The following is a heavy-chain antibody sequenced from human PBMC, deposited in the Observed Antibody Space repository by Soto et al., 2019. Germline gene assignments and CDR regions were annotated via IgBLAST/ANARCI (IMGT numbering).Heavy chain of an antibody. J-gene: IGHJ4*01. V-gene: IGHV3-23*04. Sequence: EVQLVDSGGGLVQPGGSLRLSCAASGFTFTTYAMAWVRQAPGKGLEWVSAISGSGGHTYYADSVKGRFTISRDNSKDTVYLQMDSLRAEDTAVYYCAKGVRYCSGGSCEPYFDYWGHGSLVTVSS. CDR1: GFTFTTYA. CDR3: AKGVRYCSGGSCEPYFDY. CDR2: ISGSGGHT. D-gene: IGHD2-15*01.